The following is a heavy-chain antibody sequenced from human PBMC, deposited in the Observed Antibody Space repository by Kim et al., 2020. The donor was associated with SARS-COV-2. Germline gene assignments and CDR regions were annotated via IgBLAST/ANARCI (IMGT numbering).Heavy chain of an antibody. CDR3: ARGRDDYIWGSYRLFDY. J-gene: IGHJ4*02. Sequence: PSLKSRVTISVDTSKNQFSLRLRSVTAEDTDVYYCARGRDDYIWGSYRLFDYWGQGTLVTVSS. D-gene: IGHD3-16*02. V-gene: IGHV4-39*01.